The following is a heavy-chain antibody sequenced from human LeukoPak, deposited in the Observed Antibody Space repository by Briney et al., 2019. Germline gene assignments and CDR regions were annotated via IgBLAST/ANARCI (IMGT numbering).Heavy chain of an antibody. CDR3: ATYTNWVAGDV. J-gene: IGHJ6*01. Sequence: PGGSLRICCAASGFRFSDSWMSWVRHAPGKGPETVANIKPDGTEEYYVDSVKGRFNVSRDNARNSLFLQMNSLRVEDTALYYCATYTNWVAGDVWGQGTTVSVSS. V-gene: IGHV3-7*01. CDR2: IKPDGTEE. CDR1: GFRFSDSW. D-gene: IGHD7-27*01.